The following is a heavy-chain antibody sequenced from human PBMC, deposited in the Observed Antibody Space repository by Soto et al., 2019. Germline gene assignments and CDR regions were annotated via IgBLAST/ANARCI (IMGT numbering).Heavy chain of an antibody. CDR2: IYHSGST. CDR3: ARYQGDDTMTVVVINPGAFDI. V-gene: IGHV4-4*02. CDR1: GGSISSSNW. Sequence: PSETLSLTCAVSGGSISSSNWWSWVRQPPGKGLEWIGEIYHSGSTNYNPSLKSRVTISVDKSKNQFSLKLSSVTAADTAVYYCARYQGDDTMTVVVINPGAFDIWGQGTMVTVSS. J-gene: IGHJ3*02. D-gene: IGHD3-22*01.